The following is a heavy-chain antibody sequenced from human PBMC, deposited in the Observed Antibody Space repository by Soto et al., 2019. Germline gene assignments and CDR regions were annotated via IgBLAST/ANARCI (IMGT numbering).Heavy chain of an antibody. Sequence: QVQLQESGPGLVKPSGTLSLTCAVSGGSISSSYWWSWVRQPPGKGLEWIGEIYHSGSTNYNTSLKSRDTISVDKSKNQFALKVTSVTAADTAVDYCARVSGSYYYGMDVWGQGTTVTVSS. CDR2: IYHSGST. CDR1: GGSISSSYW. V-gene: IGHV4-4*02. J-gene: IGHJ6*02. CDR3: ARVSGSYYYGMDV.